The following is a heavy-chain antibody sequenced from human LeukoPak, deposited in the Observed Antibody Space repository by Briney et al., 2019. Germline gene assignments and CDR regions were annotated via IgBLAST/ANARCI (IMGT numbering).Heavy chain of an antibody. J-gene: IGHJ4*02. CDR2: ISTDGYTT. CDR1: GLAFSAYK. V-gene: IGHV3-74*01. D-gene: IGHD3-16*01. CDR3: AQRGGLDY. Sequence: GGSLRLSCAASGLAFSAYKMHWVRQAPRKGLVWVSRISTDGYTTDYADFVQGRFTASRDNTKNTLYLQMNSLRAEDTAVYYCAQRGGLDYWGQGTLVTVSS.